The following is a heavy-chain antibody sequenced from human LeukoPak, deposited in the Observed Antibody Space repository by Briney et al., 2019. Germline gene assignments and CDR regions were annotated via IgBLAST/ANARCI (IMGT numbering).Heavy chain of an antibody. Sequence: PPETLSLTCTVSGDSISSYYWSWIRQPPGKGLEWIGFIYNSGSTNYNPALKSRVIISADTSKNQFSLKLSSVTAADTAVYYCAKGRYSTRIDYWGQGTLVIVSS. CDR3: AKGRYSTRIDY. CDR1: GDSISSYY. D-gene: IGHD4-11*01. CDR2: IYNSGST. J-gene: IGHJ4*02. V-gene: IGHV4-59*01.